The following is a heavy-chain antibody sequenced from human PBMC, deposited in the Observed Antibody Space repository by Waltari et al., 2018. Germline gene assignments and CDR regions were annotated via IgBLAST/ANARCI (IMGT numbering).Heavy chain of an antibody. V-gene: IGHV3-11*01. J-gene: IGHJ4*02. D-gene: IGHD3-22*01. Sequence: QVQLVESGGGLVKPGGSLRLSCAASGFTFSDYYMSWIRQAPGKGLEWVSYISRSGRTIYYAYTVKGRFTISRDNAKNSLYLQMNSLRAEDTAVYYCARGDSSGTYYFDYWGQGTLVTVSS. CDR3: ARGDSSGTYYFDY. CDR1: GFTFSDYY. CDR2: ISRSGRTI.